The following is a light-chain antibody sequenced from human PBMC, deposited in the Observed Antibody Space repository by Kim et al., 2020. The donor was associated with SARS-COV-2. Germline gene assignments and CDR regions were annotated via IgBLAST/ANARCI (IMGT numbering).Light chain of an antibody. CDR1: SGHSSYA. CDR3: QTWGTVV. J-gene: IGLJ2*01. V-gene: IGLV4-69*01. Sequence: VLTQSPSASASLGASVKLTCTLSSGHSSYAIAWHQQQPEKGPRYLMKLNSDGSHSKGDGIPDRFSGSSSVAERYLTISSLQSEDEADYYCQTWGTVVFGGGTQLTVL. CDR2: LNSDGSH.